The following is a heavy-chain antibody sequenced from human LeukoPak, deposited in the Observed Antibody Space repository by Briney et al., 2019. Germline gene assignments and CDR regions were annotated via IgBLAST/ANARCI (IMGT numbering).Heavy chain of an antibody. J-gene: IGHJ6*03. Sequence: GGSLRLSCAASGFTFSSYWMSWVRQAPGKGLEWVANIKQDGSEKYYVDSVKGRFTISRDNAKNSLYLQMNSLRAEDTAVYYCARETGYYDILTGYYPYYYYYMDVWGKGTTVTISS. D-gene: IGHD3-9*01. CDR2: IKQDGSEK. CDR1: GFTFSSYW. CDR3: ARETGYYDILTGYYPYYYYYMDV. V-gene: IGHV3-7*01.